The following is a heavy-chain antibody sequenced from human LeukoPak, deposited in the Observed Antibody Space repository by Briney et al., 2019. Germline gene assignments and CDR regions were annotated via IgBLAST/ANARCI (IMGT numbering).Heavy chain of an antibody. CDR3: ANLVGANLPDY. CDR2: ISWNSGSI. CDR1: GFTFDDYA. V-gene: IGHV3-9*01. Sequence: GGSLRLSCAASGFTFDDYAMHWVRQAPGKGLEWVSGISWNSGSIGYAVSVKGRFTISRDNAKNSLYLQMNSLRAEDTAVYYCANLVGANLPDYWGQGTLVTASS. J-gene: IGHJ4*02. D-gene: IGHD1-26*01.